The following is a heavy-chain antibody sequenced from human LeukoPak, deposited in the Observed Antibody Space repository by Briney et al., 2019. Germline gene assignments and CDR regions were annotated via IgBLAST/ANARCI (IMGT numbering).Heavy chain of an antibody. J-gene: IGHJ3*02. CDR2: ISSRGTIT. V-gene: IGHV3-11*01. Sequence: GGSLRLSCVASGFTFSDYYMSWIRQAPGKGLEWVSHISSRGTITYYADSVKGRFTISRDNAKNSLCLQMNSLRAEDTAVYYCARTAYYYDSCGYDDAFDIWGQGTMVTVSS. CDR1: GFTFSDYY. CDR3: ARTAYYYDSCGYDDAFDI. D-gene: IGHD3-22*01.